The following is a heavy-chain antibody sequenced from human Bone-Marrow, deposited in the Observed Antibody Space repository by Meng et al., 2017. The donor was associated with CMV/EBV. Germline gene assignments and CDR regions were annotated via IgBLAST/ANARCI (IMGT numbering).Heavy chain of an antibody. CDR3: AREEGAYGSGSYYYYYGMDV. CDR2: MNPNSGGT. J-gene: IGHJ6*02. V-gene: IGHV1-2*02. D-gene: IGHD3-10*01. Sequence: ASVKVSCKASGYTFTSYDINWVRQATGQGLEWMGWMNPNSGGTNYAQKFQGRVTMTRDTSISTAYMELSRLRSDDTAVYYCAREEGAYGSGSYYYYYGMDVWGQGTTVTVSS. CDR1: GYTFTSYD.